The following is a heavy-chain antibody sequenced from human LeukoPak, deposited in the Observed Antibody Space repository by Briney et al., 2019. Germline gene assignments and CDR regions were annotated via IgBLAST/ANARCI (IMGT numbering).Heavy chain of an antibody. V-gene: IGHV4-39*07. D-gene: IGHD3-10*01. CDR1: GGSISSSSYY. J-gene: IGHJ4*02. CDR3: ARDHITMVRGAPFDY. CDR2: IYHSGST. Sequence: SETLSLTCTVSGGSISSSSYYWGWIRQPPGKGLEWIGSIYHSGSTYYNPSLKSRVTISVDTSKNQFSLKLSSVTAADTAVYYCARDHITMVRGAPFDYWGQGTLVTVSS.